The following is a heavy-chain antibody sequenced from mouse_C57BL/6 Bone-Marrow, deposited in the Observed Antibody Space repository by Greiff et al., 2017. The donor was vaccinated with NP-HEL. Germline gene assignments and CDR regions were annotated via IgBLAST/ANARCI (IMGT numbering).Heavy chain of an antibody. J-gene: IGHJ2*01. CDR1: GYTFTSYG. CDR2: IYPRSGNT. CDR3: ARRGYGSSWRYFDV. Sequence: QVQLQQSGAELARPGASVKLSCKASGYTFTSYGISWVKQRTGQGLEWIGEIYPRSGNTYYNEKFKGKATLTADKSSSTAYMELRSLTSEDSAVYFCARRGYGSSWRYFDVWGQGTTLTVSS. D-gene: IGHD1-1*01. V-gene: IGHV1-81*01.